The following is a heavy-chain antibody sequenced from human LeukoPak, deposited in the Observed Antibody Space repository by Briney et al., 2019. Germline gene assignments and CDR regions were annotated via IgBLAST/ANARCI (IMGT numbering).Heavy chain of an antibody. Sequence: GGSLRLSCAASGFTFNTYTMYWVRQAPGKGLEWVSGIRNSDDTTYYADSVKGRFTISRDNSKNTLFLQMNSLRAEDTAVYYCAKGYCSGGSCPSGYWGQGTLVTVSS. V-gene: IGHV3-23*01. CDR2: IRNSDDTT. CDR3: AKGYCSGGSCPSGY. D-gene: IGHD2-15*01. J-gene: IGHJ4*02. CDR1: GFTFNTYT.